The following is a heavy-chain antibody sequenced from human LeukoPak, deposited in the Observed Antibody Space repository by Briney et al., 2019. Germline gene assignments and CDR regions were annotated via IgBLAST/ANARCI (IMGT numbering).Heavy chain of an antibody. CDR3: ATKASYDSSGYYYVSLDY. CDR1: GYIFTGYY. Sequence: ASVKVSCKASGYIFTGYYMHWVRQAPGQGLEWMGRINPNSGGTNYAQKFQGRVTMTRDTSISTAYMELSRLRSDDTAVYYCATKASYDSSGYYYVSLDYWGQGTLVTVSS. J-gene: IGHJ4*02. CDR2: INPNSGGT. V-gene: IGHV1-2*06. D-gene: IGHD3-22*01.